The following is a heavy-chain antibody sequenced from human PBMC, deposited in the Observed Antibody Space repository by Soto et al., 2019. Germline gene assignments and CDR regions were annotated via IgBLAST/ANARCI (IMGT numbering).Heavy chain of an antibody. D-gene: IGHD4-17*01. Sequence: PSETLSLTCTVSGGSISSSYYWGWIRQPPGKGLEWIGSIYYSGSTYYNPSLKSRVTISVDTSKNQFSLKLSSVTAAGTAVYYCARLYGDYGYYYYGMDVWGQGTTVTVSS. CDR1: GGSISSSYY. V-gene: IGHV4-39*01. J-gene: IGHJ6*02. CDR2: IYYSGST. CDR3: ARLYGDYGYYYYGMDV.